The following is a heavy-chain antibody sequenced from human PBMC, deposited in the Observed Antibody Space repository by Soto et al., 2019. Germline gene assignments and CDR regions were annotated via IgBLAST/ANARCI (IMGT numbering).Heavy chain of an antibody. Sequence: EVQLEESGGGLVQPGGSLRLSCAASGFSFRSYSMNWVRQAPGKGLEWLSDISSSSYTIYYADSVKGRFTISRDNAKNSLYFQMDSLRADDTAVYYCARELEYCSNGVCYPYFDSWGQGTLVTVSS. V-gene: IGHV3-48*04. CDR1: GFSFRSYS. CDR3: ARELEYCSNGVCYPYFDS. D-gene: IGHD2-8*01. J-gene: IGHJ4*02. CDR2: ISSSSYTI.